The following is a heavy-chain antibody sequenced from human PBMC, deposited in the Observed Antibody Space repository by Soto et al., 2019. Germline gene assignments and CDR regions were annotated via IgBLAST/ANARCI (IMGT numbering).Heavy chain of an antibody. CDR3: ARADLNYDILTGYYPGSWFDP. CDR2: INPGGGST. Sequence: GASVKVPCKASGYTFTSYYMHWVRQAPGQGLEWVGIINPGGGSTSYSQRFQGRVTMTRDTSTSTVYMELSSLRSEDTAVYYCARADLNYDILTGYYPGSWFDPWGQGTLVTVSS. V-gene: IGHV1-46*01. J-gene: IGHJ5*02. D-gene: IGHD3-9*01. CDR1: GYTFTSYY.